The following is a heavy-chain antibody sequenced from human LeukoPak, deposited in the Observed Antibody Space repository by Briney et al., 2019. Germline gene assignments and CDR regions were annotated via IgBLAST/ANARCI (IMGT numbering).Heavy chain of an antibody. CDR1: GFTFSSYA. J-gene: IGHJ6*03. V-gene: IGHV3-23*01. Sequence: RGSLRLSCVASGFTFSSYALSWVRQAPGKGLEWVSSVSTSGGTTYSADSVKGRFTISRDNSKNTLYLQMNSLRAADTAVFYCARSSRRVGASTPYHYYFYMDVWGKGTTVTVSS. CDR3: ARSSRRVGASTPYHYYFYMDV. CDR2: VSTSGGTT. D-gene: IGHD1-26*01.